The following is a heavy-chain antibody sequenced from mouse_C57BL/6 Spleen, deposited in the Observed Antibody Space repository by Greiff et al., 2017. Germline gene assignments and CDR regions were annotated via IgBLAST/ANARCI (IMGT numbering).Heavy chain of an antibody. V-gene: IGHV5-4*01. J-gene: IGHJ4*01. CDR2: ISDGGSYT. D-gene: IGHD2-5*01. Sequence: EVMLVESGGGLVKPGGSLKLSCAASGFTFSSYAMSWVRQTPEKRLEWVATISDGGSYTYYPDNVKGRFTISRDNAKNNLYLQMSHLKSEDTAMYYCARDRSNLYAMDYWGQGTSVTVSS. CDR3: ARDRSNLYAMDY. CDR1: GFTFSSYA.